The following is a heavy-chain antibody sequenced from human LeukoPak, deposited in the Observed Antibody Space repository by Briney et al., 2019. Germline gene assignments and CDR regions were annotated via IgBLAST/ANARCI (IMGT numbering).Heavy chain of an antibody. CDR2: ITTKRSNYAT. J-gene: IGHJ4*02. Sequence: PGGSLRLSCAASGFTFSDSDIHWVRQASGKRLEWVGRITTKRSNYATAYTASVKGRFTISRHDSENTAYLQMNSLKTEDTALYYCTTYRSGHYWGQGTLVTVSS. CDR1: GFTFSDSD. CDR3: TTYRSGHY. V-gene: IGHV3-73*01. D-gene: IGHD6-19*01.